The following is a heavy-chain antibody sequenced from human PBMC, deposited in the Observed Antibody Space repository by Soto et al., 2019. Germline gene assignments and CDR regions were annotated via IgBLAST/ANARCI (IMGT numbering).Heavy chain of an antibody. CDR1: GGSFTSNNW. D-gene: IGHD1-7*01. CDR3: ASRDPGTSVDY. V-gene: IGHV4-4*02. CDR2: IYRTGST. J-gene: IGHJ4*02. Sequence: PSATLSLTCAGSGGSFTSNNWWTWVRQPPGQGLEWIGEIYRTGSTNYNPSLKSRVTISLDKSENQFSLKVTSLTAADTAVYYCASRDPGTSVDYWGQGTLVTVSS.